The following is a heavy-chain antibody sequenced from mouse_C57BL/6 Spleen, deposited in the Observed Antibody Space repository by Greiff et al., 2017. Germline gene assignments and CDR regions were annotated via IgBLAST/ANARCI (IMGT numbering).Heavy chain of an antibody. V-gene: IGHV1-55*01. CDR1: GYTFTSYW. Sequence: VQLQQPGAELVKPGASVKMSCTASGYTFTSYWITWVKQRPGQGLEWIGDIYPGSGSTNYNETFKSKATLTVDTSSSTAYLQLSSLTSEDAAVYYCAREGTGLDYWGQGTTLTVSS. D-gene: IGHD4-1*01. CDR3: AREGTGLDY. CDR2: IYPGSGST. J-gene: IGHJ2*01.